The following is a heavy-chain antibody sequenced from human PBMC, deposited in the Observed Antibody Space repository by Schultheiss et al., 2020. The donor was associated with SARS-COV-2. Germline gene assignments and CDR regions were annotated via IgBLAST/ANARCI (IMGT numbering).Heavy chain of an antibody. J-gene: IGHJ6*02. CDR1: GGSFSSYY. Sequence: SETLLTCAVYGGSFSSYYWSWIRRPPGKGLEWLGEINHSGSTNYNPSLKSRVTISVDTSKNQFSLKLSSVTAADTAVYYCASVHAAGTDSVYGMDVWGQGTTVTVSS. V-gene: IGHV4-34*01. D-gene: IGHD6-13*01. CDR3: ASVHAAGTDSVYGMDV. CDR2: INHSGST.